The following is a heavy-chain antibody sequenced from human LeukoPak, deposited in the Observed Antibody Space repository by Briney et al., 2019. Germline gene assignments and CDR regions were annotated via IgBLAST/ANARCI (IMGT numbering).Heavy chain of an antibody. Sequence: ASVKVSCKASGYTFTSYGISWVRQAPGQGLEWMGWISAYNGNTNYAQKLQGRVTMTTDTSTSTAYMELRSLRSDDTAVYYCARSDYDFWSGYPDDAFDIWGQGTMVTVSS. V-gene: IGHV1-18*01. D-gene: IGHD3-3*01. CDR2: ISAYNGNT. CDR1: GYTFTSYG. J-gene: IGHJ3*02. CDR3: ARSDYDFWSGYPDDAFDI.